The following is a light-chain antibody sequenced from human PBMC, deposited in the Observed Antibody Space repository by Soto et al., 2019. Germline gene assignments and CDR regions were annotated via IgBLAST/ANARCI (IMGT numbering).Light chain of an antibody. CDR3: QQRNGWPLT. Sequence: EIVLTQSPATLSLSPGDRATLSCRASQSVNSFLTWYQQKPGQAPRLLIYDASTRATGIPARFSGSGSGTDFTLTISSLEPEDFAVYYCQQRNGWPLTFGGGTRVEMK. CDR1: QSVNSF. J-gene: IGKJ4*01. V-gene: IGKV3-11*01. CDR2: DAS.